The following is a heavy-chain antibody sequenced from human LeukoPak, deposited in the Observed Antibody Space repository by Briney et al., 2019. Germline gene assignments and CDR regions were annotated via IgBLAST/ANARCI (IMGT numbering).Heavy chain of an antibody. CDR3: ARSDIVVVPAAIYYYYYYGMDV. CDR1: GGSVSSGSYY. V-gene: IGHV4-61*01. D-gene: IGHD2-2*01. Sequence: SETLSLTCTVSGGSVSSGSYYWSWIRQPPGKGLEWIGYIYYGGSTNYNPSLKSRVTISVDTSKNQFSLKLSSVTAADTAVYYCARSDIVVVPAAIYYYYYYGMDVWGQGTTVTVSS. CDR2: IYYGGST. J-gene: IGHJ6*02.